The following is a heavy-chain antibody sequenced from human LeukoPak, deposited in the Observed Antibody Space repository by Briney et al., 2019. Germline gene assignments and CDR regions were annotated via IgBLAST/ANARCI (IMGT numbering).Heavy chain of an antibody. CDR2: INHSGST. CDR1: GGSFSAYY. CDR3: ARVSRLWWARDI. V-gene: IGHV4-34*01. J-gene: IGHJ3*02. Sequence: PSETLSLTCAVYGGSFSAYYWRWIRQPPGKGLEWIGEINHSGSTNYNPSLKSRVNISVYTSKDQFSLRLSSVTAADTAVYYCARVSRLWWARDIWGQGTMVTVSS. D-gene: IGHD2-21*01.